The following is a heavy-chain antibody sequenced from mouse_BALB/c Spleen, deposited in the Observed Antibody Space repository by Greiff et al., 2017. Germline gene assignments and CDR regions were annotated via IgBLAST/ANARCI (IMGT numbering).Heavy chain of an antibody. Sequence: EVKVVESGGGLVQPKGSLKLSCAASGFTFNTYAMNWVRQAPGKGLEWVARIRSKSNNYATYYADSVKDRFTISRDDSQSMLYLQMNNLKTEDTAMYYCVRGVDYDGDWFAYWGQGTLVTVSA. J-gene: IGHJ3*01. CDR2: IRSKSNNYAT. CDR3: VRGVDYDGDWFAY. V-gene: IGHV10-1*02. D-gene: IGHD2-4*01. CDR1: GFTFNTYA.